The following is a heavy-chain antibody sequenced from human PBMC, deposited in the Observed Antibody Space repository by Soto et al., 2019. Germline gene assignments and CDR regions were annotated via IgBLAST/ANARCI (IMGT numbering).Heavy chain of an antibody. CDR2: ISYDGRNK. Sequence: QVQLVEAGGGVVQPGRSLRLSCAASGFTFSSYAMHWVRQAPGKGLEWVAVISYDGRNKYYADSVKGRFTISRDNSKNTLYLQMNSLRAEDTAVYYCARGGFSPFDYWGQGTLVTVSS. J-gene: IGHJ4*02. CDR1: GFTFSSYA. D-gene: IGHD3-10*01. CDR3: ARGGFSPFDY. V-gene: IGHV3-30*04.